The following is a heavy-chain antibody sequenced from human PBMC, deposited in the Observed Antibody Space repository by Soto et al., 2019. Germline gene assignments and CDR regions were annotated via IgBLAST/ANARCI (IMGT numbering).Heavy chain of an antibody. CDR3: AKLNGMEAWYFDY. CDR2: IDKSGGTA. Sequence: GGSVRLSCEASGFMFSYFAMSWVRQAPGKELEWVSSIDKSGGTAYYADPVKGRFTISRDNSKNTLYLQLNGMRAEDSAVYYCAKLNGMEAWYFDYWGNGTLVTVSS. V-gene: IGHV3-23*01. J-gene: IGHJ4*01. D-gene: IGHD1-1*01. CDR1: GFMFSYFA.